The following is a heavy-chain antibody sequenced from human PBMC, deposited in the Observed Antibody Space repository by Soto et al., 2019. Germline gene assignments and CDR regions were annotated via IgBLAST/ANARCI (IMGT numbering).Heavy chain of an antibody. CDR2: IYYSGST. V-gene: IGHV4-30-4*01. Sequence: PSETLSLTCTVSGGSISSGDYYWSWIRQPPGKGLEWIGYIYYSGSTYYNPSLKSRVTISVDTSKNQFSLKLSSVTAADTAVYYCARDRRVGIQLWAPDYYYYGMDVWGQGTTVTVSS. J-gene: IGHJ6*02. D-gene: IGHD5-18*01. CDR3: ARDRRVGIQLWAPDYYYYGMDV. CDR1: GGSISSGDYY.